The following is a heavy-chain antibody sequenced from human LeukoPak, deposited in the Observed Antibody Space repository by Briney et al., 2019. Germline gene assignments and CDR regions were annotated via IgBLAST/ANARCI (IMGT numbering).Heavy chain of an antibody. CDR2: IKSKTDGGTT. V-gene: IGHV3-15*01. CDR1: GFTFSSYG. CDR3: TASWIQLWPAGYDY. D-gene: IGHD5-18*01. J-gene: IGHJ4*02. Sequence: GGSLRLSCAASGFTFSSYGMSWVRQAPGKGLEWVGRIKSKTDGGTTDYAAPVKGRFTISRDDSKNALYLQMNSLKTEDTAVYYCTASWIQLWPAGYDYWGQGTLVTVSS.